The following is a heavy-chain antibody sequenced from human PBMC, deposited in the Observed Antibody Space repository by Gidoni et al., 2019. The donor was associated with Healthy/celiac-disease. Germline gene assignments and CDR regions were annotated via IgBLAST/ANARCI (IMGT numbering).Heavy chain of an antibody. J-gene: IGHJ6*02. CDR1: GGTFSSSA. CDR3: ARIDILTGSRMDV. D-gene: IGHD3-9*01. CDR2: IIPILGIA. Sequence: QVQLVQSGAEVKKPGSSVKVSCTASGGTFSSSAISWLRQAPGQGLEWLGRIIPILGIANYAQKCQGRVTITADKSTSTAYMELSSLRSEDTAVYYCARIDILTGSRMDVWGQGTTVTVSS. V-gene: IGHV1-69*04.